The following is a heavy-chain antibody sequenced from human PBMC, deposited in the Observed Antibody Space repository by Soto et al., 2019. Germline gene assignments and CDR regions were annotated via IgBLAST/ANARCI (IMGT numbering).Heavy chain of an antibody. Sequence: QVQLVESGGGVVQPGRSLRLSCAVSGLTFSSYGMHWVRQAPGKGLEWVAVIWSDGSNKNYANSVKGRFTISRDNSKNTLWLQMNSLGADDTAVYYCVSRSDGFDYWGQGTLVTVSS. CDR2: IWSDGSNK. CDR1: GLTFSSYG. J-gene: IGHJ4*02. V-gene: IGHV3-33*01. CDR3: VSRSDGFDY.